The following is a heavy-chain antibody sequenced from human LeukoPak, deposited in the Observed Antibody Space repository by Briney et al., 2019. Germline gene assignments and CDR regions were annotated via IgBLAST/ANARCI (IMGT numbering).Heavy chain of an antibody. CDR2: MNSNSDNT. V-gene: IGHV1-8*01. CDR1: GYTFINYD. Sequence: GASVKVSCKASGYTFINYDIMWVRQATGQGLEWMGWMNSNSDNTGYAQKFQGRVTMTRDTSMSTAYMELSSLRFEDTAVYYCTRGRGGTIVRGYMDYWGQGTLVTVSS. D-gene: IGHD3-10*01. CDR3: TRGRGGTIVRGYMDY. J-gene: IGHJ4*02.